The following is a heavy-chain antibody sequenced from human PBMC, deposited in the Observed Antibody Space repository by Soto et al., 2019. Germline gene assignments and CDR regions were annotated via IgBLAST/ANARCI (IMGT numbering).Heavy chain of an antibody. CDR2: INHSGST. Sequence: SETLSLTCAVYGGSFSGYYWSWIRQPPGKGLEWIGEINHSGSTNYNPSLKSRVTISVDTSKNQFSLKLSSVTAADTAVYYCAREARDYIWGSYRYEFRRFDNWGQGTLVTVSS. CDR1: GGSFSGYY. V-gene: IGHV4-34*01. D-gene: IGHD3-16*02. CDR3: AREARDYIWGSYRYEFRRFDN. J-gene: IGHJ4*02.